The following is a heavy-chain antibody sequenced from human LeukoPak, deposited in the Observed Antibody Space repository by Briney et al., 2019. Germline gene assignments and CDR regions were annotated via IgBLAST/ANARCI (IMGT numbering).Heavy chain of an antibody. Sequence: GGSLRLSCAASGFTFSSYAMSWVRQAPGKGLEWVSAISGSGGSTYYADSVKGRFTISRDNSKNTLYLQMNSLRVDDTAVYYCARDWSEGSGSYIDYWGQGALVTVSS. CDR1: GFTFSSYA. D-gene: IGHD3-10*01. V-gene: IGHV3-23*01. CDR3: ARDWSEGSGSYIDY. J-gene: IGHJ4*02. CDR2: ISGSGGST.